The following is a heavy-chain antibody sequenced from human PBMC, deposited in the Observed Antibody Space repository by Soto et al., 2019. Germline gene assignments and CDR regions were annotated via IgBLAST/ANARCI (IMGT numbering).Heavy chain of an antibody. CDR3: ARNISTYFDS. CDR2: VYYSGST. Sequence: SETLSLTCAVSGYPISSGDYWGWIRQAPGKGLEWIGSVYYSGSTHYEPSLRGRIAISVDTLKSQFSLRLTSVTAADTAMYFCARNISTYFDSWGQGIPVTVSS. J-gene: IGHJ4*02. D-gene: IGHD3-9*01. V-gene: IGHV4-38-2*01. CDR1: GYPISSGDY.